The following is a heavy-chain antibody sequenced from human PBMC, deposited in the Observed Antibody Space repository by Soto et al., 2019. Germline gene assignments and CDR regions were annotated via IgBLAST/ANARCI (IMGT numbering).Heavy chain of an antibody. Sequence: HPGGSLRLSCAASGFPFSSFWMHWVRQAPGKGLEWVSRISNDGSSTTYADSVKGRFTVSRDNAKSTLYLQMNSLRAEDTAVYYCASLRLAAGADYWGQGTLVTVSS. D-gene: IGHD3-3*02. CDR3: ASLRLAAGADY. CDR1: GFPFSSFW. CDR2: ISNDGSST. V-gene: IGHV3-74*01. J-gene: IGHJ4*02.